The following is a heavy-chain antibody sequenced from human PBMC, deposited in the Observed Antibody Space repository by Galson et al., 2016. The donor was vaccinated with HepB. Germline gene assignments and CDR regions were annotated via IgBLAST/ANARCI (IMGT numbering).Heavy chain of an antibody. Sequence: SETLSLTCAVYGGTFSGYFWSWVRRPPGKGLEWIGEIIHSGTTNYNPSLKSRVTISVDTSKDQFSLRLSSVTAADTAVYYCARARYQQLDDRQSHYYYGMDVWGQGTRVTVPS. V-gene: IGHV4-34*08. J-gene: IGHJ6*02. CDR3: ARARYQQLDDRQSHYYYGMDV. CDR2: IIHSGTT. CDR1: GGTFSGYF. D-gene: IGHD6-13*01.